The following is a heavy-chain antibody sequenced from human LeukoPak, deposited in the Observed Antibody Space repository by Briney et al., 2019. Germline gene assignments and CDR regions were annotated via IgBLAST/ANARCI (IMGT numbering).Heavy chain of an antibody. J-gene: IGHJ4*02. V-gene: IGHV3-21*05. D-gene: IGHD1-26*01. CDR2: ISTSSSYT. CDR3: ARPYSGSSPGVVAY. CDR1: GFTFSSYS. Sequence: GGSLRLSCAASGFTFSSYSMHWVRQAPGKGLEWVSYISTSSSYTKYADSVKGRFTISRDNTKNSLFLQMNSLSAEDTAVYYCARPYSGSSPGVVAYWGQGTLVTVSS.